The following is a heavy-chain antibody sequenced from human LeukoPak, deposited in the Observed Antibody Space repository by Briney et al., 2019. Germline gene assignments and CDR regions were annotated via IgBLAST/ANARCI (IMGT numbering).Heavy chain of an antibody. Sequence: GGSLRLSCAASGFTVSSNYMSWVRQAPGKGLEWVSYISSSGGTIYYAVSVKGRFTISRDNAKNSLYLQMNSLRAEDTAVYYCARDCISTSCSDYWGQGTLVTVSS. V-gene: IGHV3-11*04. CDR3: ARDCISTSCSDY. CDR1: GFTVSSNY. J-gene: IGHJ4*02. D-gene: IGHD2-2*01. CDR2: ISSSGGTI.